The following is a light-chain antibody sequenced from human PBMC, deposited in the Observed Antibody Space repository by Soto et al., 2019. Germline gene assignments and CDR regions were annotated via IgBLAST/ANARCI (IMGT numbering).Light chain of an antibody. J-gene: IGKJ5*01. CDR3: QQYGSSST. V-gene: IGKV3-15*01. CDR2: DAS. CDR1: QRISRN. Sequence: EIVMTQSPATLSVSPGESATLSCRASQRISRNLAWYQQKPGQAPRLLIYDASTRATAIPARFSGSGSGTDFTLTISRLEPEDFAVYYCQQYGSSSTFGQGTRLEIK.